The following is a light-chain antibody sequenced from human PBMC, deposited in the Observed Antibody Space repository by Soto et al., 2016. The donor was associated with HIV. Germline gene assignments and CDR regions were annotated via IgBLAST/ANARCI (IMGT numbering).Light chain of an antibody. CDR1: NIRSQS. CDR2: DNN. Sequence: SYELTQPPSVSVAPGTTASITCGGNNIRSQSVHWYQQRPGQASVLVVNDNNDRPSGIPERFSGSNSGNTATLTISGVEAGDEADYYCQVWDRTSDHVVFGGGTKLTVL. J-gene: IGLJ2*01. V-gene: IGLV3-21*01. CDR3: QVWDRTSDHVV.